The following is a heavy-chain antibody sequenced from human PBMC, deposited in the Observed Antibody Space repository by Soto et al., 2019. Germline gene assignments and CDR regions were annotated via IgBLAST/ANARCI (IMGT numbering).Heavy chain of an antibody. V-gene: IGHV3-53*02. CDR1: GFTVSNSY. J-gene: IGHJ5*02. Sequence: EVQLVQTGGGLIQPGGSLRLSCAASGFTVSNSYMTWVRQAPGKGLECVSVMYIGGSTYYVDSVKGRFTMSRDNSENTLHLKMNSLGAEDTAVYYCARALPTAKGAFDAWGQGTLVTVSS. CDR2: MYIGGST. CDR3: ARALPTAKGAFDA.